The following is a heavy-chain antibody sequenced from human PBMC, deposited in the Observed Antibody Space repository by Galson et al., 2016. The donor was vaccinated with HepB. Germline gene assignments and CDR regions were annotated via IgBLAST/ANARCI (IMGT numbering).Heavy chain of an antibody. D-gene: IGHD4-23*01. CDR3: ARDYIYGGGDS. CDR1: GVTVSNYF. CDR2: IFTGGRT. Sequence: SLRLSCAASGVTVSNYFMSWVRQAPGKGLEWVALIFTGGRTHYEDSVKGRFTISRDASTNTLYLQMNSLRAEDTAVYYCARDYIYGGGDSWGQGTLVTVSS. J-gene: IGHJ4*02. V-gene: IGHV3-53*01.